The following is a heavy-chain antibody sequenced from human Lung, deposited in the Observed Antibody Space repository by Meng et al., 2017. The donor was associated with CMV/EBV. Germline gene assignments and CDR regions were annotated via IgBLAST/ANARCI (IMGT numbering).Heavy chain of an antibody. CDR1: GSTFSTYG. J-gene: IGHJ4*02. V-gene: IGHV3-13*01. CDR2: IGTVSDT. CDR3: ARARSSNHFDY. Sequence: GGPLRPSSTASGSTFSTYGFHWVRQPTGKGLEWVSSIGTVSDTYSIATVKGRFIISREDAKNSGYLQMNGRRDGDTGLYYCARARSSNHFDYWGQGALVTVSS. D-gene: IGHD1-14*01.